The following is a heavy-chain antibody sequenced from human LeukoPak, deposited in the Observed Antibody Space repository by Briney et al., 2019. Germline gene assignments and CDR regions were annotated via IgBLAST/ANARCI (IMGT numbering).Heavy chain of an antibody. V-gene: IGHV1-46*01. CDR2: INPTDDST. CDR3: AREGDGYKKFDY. J-gene: IGHJ4*02. D-gene: IGHD5-24*01. CDR1: AYTFTSYY. Sequence: ASVKVSCKASAYTFTSYYIHWVRQAPGQGLEWLGLINPTDDSTSYAQKFRGRVTVTRDTSTSTVYMELSSLRSEDTAVHYCAREGDGYKKFDYWAQGILVTVSS.